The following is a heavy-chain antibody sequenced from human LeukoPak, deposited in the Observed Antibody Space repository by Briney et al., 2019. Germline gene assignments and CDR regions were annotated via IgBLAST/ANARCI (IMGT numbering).Heavy chain of an antibody. J-gene: IGHJ6*03. CDR3: AKDVAQYYYYYYLDV. CDR1: GCTVDDYV. CDR2: VSWNSGSI. Sequence: GGSLRLSCAASGCTVDDYVMHWLRQPPGKGLEGVEGVSWNSGSIGYADSVKGRFTISRDNAKNSLYLQMNSLRAEDMALYYCAKDVAQYYYYYYLDVWGKGTTVTVSS. V-gene: IGHV3-9*03.